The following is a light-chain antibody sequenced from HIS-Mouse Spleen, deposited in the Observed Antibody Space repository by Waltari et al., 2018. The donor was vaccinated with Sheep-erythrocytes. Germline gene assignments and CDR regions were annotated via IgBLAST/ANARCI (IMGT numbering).Light chain of an antibody. CDR1: SSDVGGYNY. J-gene: IGLJ1*01. Sequence: QSALTHPRSVSGSPGQSVTISCTGTSSDVGGYNYVSCYQQHPGKAPKLMIYDVSKRPSGGPDRFSGYKSGNTASLTISGLQAEDEADNYCCSYAGSYNHVFATGTKVTVL. CDR2: DVS. CDR3: CSYAGSYNHV. V-gene: IGLV2-11*01.